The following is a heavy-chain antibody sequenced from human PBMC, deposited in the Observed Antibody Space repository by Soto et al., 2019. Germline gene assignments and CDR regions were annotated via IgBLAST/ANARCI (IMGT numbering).Heavy chain of an antibody. V-gene: IGHV2-5*02. CDR1: GFSLSTGGMG. CDR2: IYWDGDR. Sequence: QITLKESGPTLVKPTQTLTLTCTFSGFSLSTGGMGVGWIRQPPGKALEWLALIYWDGDRRYRPSLMSRHTIAKDTSKNQVVLTMTNMDPVDTATYYCVHSRCGGDCLQSYSSHYYYGMDIWGQGTTVTVSS. J-gene: IGHJ6*02. CDR3: VHSRCGGDCLQSYSSHYYYGMDI. D-gene: IGHD2-21*02.